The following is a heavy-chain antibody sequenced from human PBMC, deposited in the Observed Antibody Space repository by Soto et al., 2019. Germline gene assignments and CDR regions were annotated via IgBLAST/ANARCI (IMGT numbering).Heavy chain of an antibody. V-gene: IGHV1-2*02. CDR3: AREGGGGSPNWFDP. CDR2: INPNSGGT. J-gene: IGHJ5*02. CDR1: GYTFTGYY. Sequence: RASVKVSCKASGYTFTGYYMHWVRQAPGQGLEWMGWINPNSGGTNYAQKFQGRVTMTRDTSISTAYMELSRLRSDDTAVYYCAREGGGGSPNWFDPWGQGTLVTVSS. D-gene: IGHD1-26*01.